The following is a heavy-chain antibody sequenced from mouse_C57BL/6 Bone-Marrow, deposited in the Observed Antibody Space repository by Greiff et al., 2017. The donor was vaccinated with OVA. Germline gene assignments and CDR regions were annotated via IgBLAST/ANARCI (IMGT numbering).Heavy chain of an antibody. CDR2: IYPGDGDT. D-gene: IGHD1-1*01. CDR3: ARPSYYGSSYWYFDV. V-gene: IGHV1-82*01. Sequence: QVQLQQSGPELVKPGASVKISCKASGYAFSSSWMNWVKQRPGKGLEWIGRIYPGDGDTNYNGKFKGKATLTADKSSSTAYMQLSSLTSEDSAVYVCARPSYYGSSYWYFDVWGTGTTVTVSS. CDR1: GYAFSSSW. J-gene: IGHJ1*03.